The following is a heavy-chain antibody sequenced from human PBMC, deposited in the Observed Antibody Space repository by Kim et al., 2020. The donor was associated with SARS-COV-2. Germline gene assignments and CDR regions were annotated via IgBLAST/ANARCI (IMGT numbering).Heavy chain of an antibody. CDR1: GGSFSGYY. CDR3: ASGITMVRGVTTPKKCGNWFDP. D-gene: IGHD3-10*01. CDR2: INHSGST. Sequence: TLSLTCAVYGGSFSGYYWSWIRQPPGKGLEWIGEINHSGSTNYNPSLKSRVTISVDTSKNQFSLKLSSVTAAGTAVYYCASGITMVRGVTTPKKCGNWFDPWGQGTLVTVSS. J-gene: IGHJ5*02. V-gene: IGHV4-34*01.